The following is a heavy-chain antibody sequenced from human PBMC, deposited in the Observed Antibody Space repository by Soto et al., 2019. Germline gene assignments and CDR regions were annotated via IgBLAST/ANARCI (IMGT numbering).Heavy chain of an antibody. CDR2: IYPGDSDT. CDR1: GYSFTSYW. V-gene: IGHV5-51*01. J-gene: IGHJ6*02. D-gene: IGHD6-13*01. Sequence: PGESLKISCKGSGYSFTSYWIGWVRQMPGKGLEWMGIIYPGDSDTKYSPSFQGQVTISADKSISTAYLQWSSLKASDTAMYYCARTSAAGKYYYGMDVWGQGTTVTVSS. CDR3: ARTSAAGKYYYGMDV.